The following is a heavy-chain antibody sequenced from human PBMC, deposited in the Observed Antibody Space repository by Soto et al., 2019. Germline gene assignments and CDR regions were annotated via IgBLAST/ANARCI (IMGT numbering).Heavy chain of an antibody. D-gene: IGHD6-19*01. J-gene: IGHJ3*02. CDR3: ARERAGAGTAGRDAFDI. CDR2: IYSSGST. CDR1: GFTVSSNY. Sequence: SGGSLRLYCAASGFTVSSNYMSWVRQAPGKGLEWVSVIYSSGSTYYADSVKGRFTISRDNSKNTLFLQMNSLRAEDTAMYYCARERAGAGTAGRDAFDIWGQGTMVTVSS. V-gene: IGHV3-53*01.